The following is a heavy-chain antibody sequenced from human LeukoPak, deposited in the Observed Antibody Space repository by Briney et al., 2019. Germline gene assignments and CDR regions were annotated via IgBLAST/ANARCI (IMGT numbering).Heavy chain of an antibody. J-gene: IGHJ4*02. Sequence: SETLSLTCTVSGGSISSYHWSWIRQPPGKGLEWIGYIYFSGSTNYNPSLKSRVTISVDTSKNQFSLKLSSVTAADTAVYYCASSSGWPRSVDYWGQGTLVTVSS. CDR1: GGSISSYH. D-gene: IGHD6-19*01. V-gene: IGHV4-59*01. CDR2: IYFSGST. CDR3: ASSSGWPRSVDY.